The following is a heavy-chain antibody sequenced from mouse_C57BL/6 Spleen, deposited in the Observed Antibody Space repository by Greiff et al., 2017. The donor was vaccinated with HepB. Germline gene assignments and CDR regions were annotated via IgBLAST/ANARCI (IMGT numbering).Heavy chain of an antibody. Sequence: VQLQQSGPELVKPGASVKISCKASGYAFSSSWMNWVKQRPGKGLEWIGRIYPGAGDTNYNGKFKGKATLTADKSSSTAYMQLSSLTSEDSAVYFCARHYYGSKYYYAMDYWGQGTSVTVSS. V-gene: IGHV1-82*01. J-gene: IGHJ4*01. CDR2: IYPGAGDT. D-gene: IGHD1-1*01. CDR3: ARHYYGSKYYYAMDY. CDR1: GYAFSSSW.